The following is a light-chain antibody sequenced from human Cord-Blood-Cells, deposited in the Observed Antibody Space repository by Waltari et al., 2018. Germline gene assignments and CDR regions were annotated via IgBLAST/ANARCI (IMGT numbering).Light chain of an antibody. J-gene: IGKJ3*01. CDR2: GAS. Sequence: EIVMTQSPATLSVSPGERATIPGRASQGVSSNFAWYQQKPGQAPRLLIYGASTRATGIPARFSGSGSGTEFTLTISSLQSEDFAVYYCQQYNNWPPFTFGPGTKVDIK. V-gene: IGKV3-15*01. CDR1: QGVSSN. CDR3: QQYNNWPPFT.